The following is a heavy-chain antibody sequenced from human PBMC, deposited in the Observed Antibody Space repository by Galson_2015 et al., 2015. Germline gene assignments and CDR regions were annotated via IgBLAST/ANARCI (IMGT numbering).Heavy chain of an antibody. CDR1: GFTFSSYA. CDR2: ISGSGGST. J-gene: IGHJ4*02. CDR3: AKDRGSGWYYFDY. D-gene: IGHD6-19*01. V-gene: IGHV3-23*01. Sequence: SLRLSCAASGFTFSSYAMSRVRQAPGKGLEWVSAISGSGGSTYYADSVKGRFTISRDNSKNTLYLQMNSLRAEDTAVYYCAKDRGSGWYYFDYWGQGTLVTVSS.